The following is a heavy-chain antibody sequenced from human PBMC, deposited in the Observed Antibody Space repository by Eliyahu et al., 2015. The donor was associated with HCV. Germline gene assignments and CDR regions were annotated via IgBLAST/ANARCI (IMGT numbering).Heavy chain of an antibody. CDR2: IKSKTDGGTT. V-gene: IGHV3-15*01. CDR3: TTDQQTGTRGYNWFDP. Sequence: EVQLVESGGGLVKPGGSLRLSCAASGFTFSNAWXSWVRQAPGKGLEWVGRIKSKTDGGTTDYAAPVKGRFTISRDDSKNTLYLQMNSLKTEDTAVYYCTTDQQTGTRGYNWFDPWVQGTLVTVSS. CDR1: GFTFSNAW. D-gene: IGHD1-7*01. J-gene: IGHJ5*02.